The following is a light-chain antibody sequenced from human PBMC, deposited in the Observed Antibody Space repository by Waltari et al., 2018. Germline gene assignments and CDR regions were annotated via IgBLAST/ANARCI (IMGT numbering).Light chain of an antibody. CDR2: DES. CDR3: FYYACGNTWV. V-gene: IGLV2-23*01. Sequence: QSALTQPAPVSGSPGQSIPISCTGPNNDVGCYNLVSWYQQHPGKAPKLRIYDESKWASVVSHRFAVSKSVNTASLAISGLQADDESDYYCFYYACGNTWVCGGWTKQTVL. J-gene: IGLJ3*02. CDR1: NNDVGCYNL.